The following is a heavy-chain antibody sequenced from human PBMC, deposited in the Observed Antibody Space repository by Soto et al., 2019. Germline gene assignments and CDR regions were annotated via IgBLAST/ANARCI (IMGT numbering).Heavy chain of an antibody. CDR1: GFTFSSYG. CDR3: AKDVEQGSVATMDY. Sequence: QVQLVESGGGVVQPGRSLRLSCAASGFTFSSYGMHWVRQAPGKGLEWVAVISYDGSNKYYADSVKGRFTISRDNYKNTLYLQMNSLRAEDTAVYYCAKDVEQGSVATMDYWGQGTLVTVSS. J-gene: IGHJ4*02. V-gene: IGHV3-30*18. CDR2: ISYDGSNK. D-gene: IGHD5-12*01.